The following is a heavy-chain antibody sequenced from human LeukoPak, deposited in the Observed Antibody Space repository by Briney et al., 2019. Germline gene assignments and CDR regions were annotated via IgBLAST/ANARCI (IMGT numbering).Heavy chain of an antibody. CDR2: ISGSGGST. CDR3: AKGDYGDYVDFDY. J-gene: IGHJ4*02. V-gene: IGHV3-23*01. D-gene: IGHD4-17*01. Sequence: GGSLRLSCAASGFTFSSYAMSWVRQAPGKGLEWVSAISGSGGSTYYAGSVKGRFTISRGNSKNTLYLQINSLRAEDTAVYYCAKGDYGDYVDFDYWGQGTLVTVSS. CDR1: GFTFSSYA.